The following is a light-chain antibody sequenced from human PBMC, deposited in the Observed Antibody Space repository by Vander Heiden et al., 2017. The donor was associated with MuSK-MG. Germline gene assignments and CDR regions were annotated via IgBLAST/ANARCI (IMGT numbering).Light chain of an antibody. CDR1: QSLLLSNGNNY. CDR2: MNS. Sequence: DIVMTQSPLSLPVTPGEPASISCRSSQSLLLSNGNNYLDWYLQKPGQSPQLLIYMNSNRASGVPDRISGSGSGTDFTLKISRVEAEDVGVYYCRQALQSPRTFGQGTKVEIK. CDR3: RQALQSPRT. V-gene: IGKV2-28*01. J-gene: IGKJ2*01.